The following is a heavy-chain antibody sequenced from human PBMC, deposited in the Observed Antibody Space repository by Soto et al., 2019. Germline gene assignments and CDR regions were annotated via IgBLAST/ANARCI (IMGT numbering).Heavy chain of an antibody. V-gene: IGHV1-69*01. CDR2: IIPIFGTP. CDR1: GGTLNNYA. J-gene: IGHJ6*02. Sequence: QVLLVQSGAEVKKPGSSVKVSCKASGGTLNNYAISWVRQAPGQGLEWMGGIIPIFGTPNYALKFQGRVTINADESTNTVYRELSSLRAEDTALYFCARGGLSPGSCGGGGCHSDYYYGLDVWGQGTSVTVSS. CDR3: ARGGLSPGSCGGGGCHSDYYYGLDV. D-gene: IGHD2-15*01.